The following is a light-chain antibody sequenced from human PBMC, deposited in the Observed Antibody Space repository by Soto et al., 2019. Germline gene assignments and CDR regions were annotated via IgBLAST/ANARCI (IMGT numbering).Light chain of an antibody. V-gene: IGKV3-15*01. Sequence: EIVMTQSPATLSVSPGERATLSCRASQSINNNLAWYQQKLGQGPRLLIYGASSRATGIPARFSGSGSGTGFTLTISSQQSEDFAIYYCQQYNDWPLTFGGGTKVEIK. J-gene: IGKJ4*01. CDR1: QSINNN. CDR3: QQYNDWPLT. CDR2: GAS.